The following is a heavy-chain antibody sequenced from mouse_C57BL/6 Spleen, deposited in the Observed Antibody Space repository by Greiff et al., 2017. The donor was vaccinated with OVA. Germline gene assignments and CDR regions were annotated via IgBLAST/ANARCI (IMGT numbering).Heavy chain of an antibody. V-gene: IGHV1-18*01. CDR1: GYTFTDYN. J-gene: IGHJ4*01. CDR2: INPNNGGT. Sequence: EVQLQQSGPELVKPGASVKISCKASGYTFTDYNMDWVKQSHGKSLEWIGDINPNNGGTIYNQKFKGKATLTVDKSSSTAYMELRSLPSADTAVYYCAKGVDYDGYRYYCMGYWGQATSVTV. CDR3: AKGVDYDGYRYYCMGY. D-gene: IGHD2-3*01.